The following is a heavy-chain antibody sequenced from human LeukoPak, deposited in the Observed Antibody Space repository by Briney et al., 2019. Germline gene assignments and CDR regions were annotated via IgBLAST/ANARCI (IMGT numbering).Heavy chain of an antibody. J-gene: IGHJ6*02. D-gene: IGHD2-2*01. CDR2: TYYRSKWYN. CDR1: GDSVSSNSPA. V-gene: IGHV6-1*01. Sequence: SQTLSLTCAISGDSVSSNSPAWNWIRQSPSRGLEWLGRTYYRSKWYNDYAVSVKSRITINPDTSKNQFSLQLNSVTPEDTAVYYCARVGGVPAALYYGMDVWGQGTTVTVSS. CDR3: ARVGGVPAALYYGMDV.